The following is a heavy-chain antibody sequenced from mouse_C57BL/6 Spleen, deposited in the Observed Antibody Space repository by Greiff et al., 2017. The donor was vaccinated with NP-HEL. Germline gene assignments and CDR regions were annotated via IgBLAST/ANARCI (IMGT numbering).Heavy chain of an antibody. J-gene: IGHJ4*01. CDR3: AREGVYYDYDGEYYYAMDY. V-gene: IGHV1-72*01. D-gene: IGHD2-4*01. Sequence: QVQLQQPGAELVKPGASVKLSCKASGYTFTSSWMHWVKPRPGRGLEWIGRIAPNSGGTKYNEQFKSKCTLTVDKPSSTAYRQLSSLTSEDSAVYYCAREGVYYDYDGEYYYAMDYWGQGTSVTVSS. CDR1: GYTFTSSW. CDR2: IAPNSGGT.